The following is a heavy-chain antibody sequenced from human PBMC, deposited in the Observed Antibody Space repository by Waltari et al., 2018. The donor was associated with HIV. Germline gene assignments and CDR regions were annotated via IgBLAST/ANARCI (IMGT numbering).Heavy chain of an antibody. D-gene: IGHD6-13*01. CDR3: AREGYSSSWGTYYYYGMDV. CDR1: GGSISSYY. CDR2: IYYSGST. V-gene: IGHV4-59*01. Sequence: QVQLQESGPGLVKPSETLSLTCTVSGGSISSYYWSWIRQPPGKGLEWIGYIYYSGSTNYTPSLKSRVTISVDTSKNQFSLKLSSVTAADTAVYYCAREGYSSSWGTYYYYGMDVWGQGTTVTVSS. J-gene: IGHJ6*02.